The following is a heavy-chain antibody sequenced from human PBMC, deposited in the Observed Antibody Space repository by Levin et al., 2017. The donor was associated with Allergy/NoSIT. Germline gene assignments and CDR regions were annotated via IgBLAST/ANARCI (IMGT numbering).Heavy chain of an antibody. J-gene: IGHJ4*02. D-gene: IGHD5-12*01. CDR2: IRSQAYGGTT. V-gene: IGHV3-49*03. CDR3: TGDYDEFDY. Sequence: GGSLRLSCSASGFNFVDYAVTWFRQAPGKGLEWVGSIRSQAYGGTTEYAASLKGRITISRDDSKSIAYLQVNSLKTEDTAIYYCTGDYDEFDYWGQGTLVTVSS. CDR1: GFNFVDYA.